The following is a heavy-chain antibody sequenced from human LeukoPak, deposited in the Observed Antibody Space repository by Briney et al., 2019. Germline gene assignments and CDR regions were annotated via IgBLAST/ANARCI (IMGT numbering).Heavy chain of an antibody. V-gene: IGHV4-34*01. J-gene: IGHJ5*02. Sequence: SETLSLTCAVYGGSFSGYYWSWIRQPPGKGLEWIGEINHSGSTNYNPSLKSRVTISVDTSKNQFSLKLSSVTAADTAVYYCARGLQKSPIAAAGKDNWFDPWGQGTLVTVSS. D-gene: IGHD6-13*01. CDR1: GGSFSGYY. CDR2: INHSGST. CDR3: ARGLQKSPIAAAGKDNWFDP.